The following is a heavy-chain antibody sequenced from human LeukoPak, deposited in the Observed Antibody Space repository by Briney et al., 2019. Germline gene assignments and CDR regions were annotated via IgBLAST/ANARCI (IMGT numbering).Heavy chain of an antibody. CDR2: ISASRST. CDR3: AKDLYSNYEGL. D-gene: IGHD4-11*01. Sequence: GGSLRLSCAASGFTFSTYAMSWVRQAPGKGLEWVSLISASRSTYYADSVKGRFTISRDNSKNTLYLQMNSLRADDTAVYYCAKDLYSNYEGLWGQGTLVTVSS. CDR1: GFTFSTYA. V-gene: IGHV3-23*01. J-gene: IGHJ4*02.